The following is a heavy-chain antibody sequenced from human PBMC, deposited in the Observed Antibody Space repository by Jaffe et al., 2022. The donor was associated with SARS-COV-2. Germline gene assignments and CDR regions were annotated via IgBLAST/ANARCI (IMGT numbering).Heavy chain of an antibody. CDR1: VGSISSYY. CDR3: ARAPELYYFDY. D-gene: IGHD1-26*01. J-gene: IGHJ4*02. CDR2: IYYSGST. Sequence: QVQLQESGPGLVKPSETLSLTCTVSVGSISSYYWSWIRQPPGKGLEWIGYIYYSGSTDYNPSLKSRVTISVDTSKTQFSLKLSSVTAADTAVYYCARAPELYYFDYWGQGTLVTVSS. V-gene: IGHV4-59*01.